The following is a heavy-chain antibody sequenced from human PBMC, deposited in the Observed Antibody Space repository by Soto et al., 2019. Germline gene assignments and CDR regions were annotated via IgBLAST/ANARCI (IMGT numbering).Heavy chain of an antibody. V-gene: IGHV3-23*01. J-gene: IGHJ4*02. CDR1: GFTFSSYA. D-gene: IGHD2-21*02. CDR2: ISGSGGST. CDR3: AKDGRDVTAFDY. Sequence: GRSLRLSCAASGFTFSSYAMSWVRQAPGKGLEWVSAISGSGGSTYYADSVKGRFTISRDNSKNTLYLQMNSLRAEGTAVYYCAKDGRDVTAFDYWGQGTLVTVSS.